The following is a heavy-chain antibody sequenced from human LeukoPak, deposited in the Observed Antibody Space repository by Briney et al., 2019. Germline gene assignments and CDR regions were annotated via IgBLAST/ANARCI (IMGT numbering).Heavy chain of an antibody. CDR3: ARAWDYDFWSGPYNAFDI. Sequence: PSQTLSLTCTVSGGSTSSGSYYWSWIRQPAGKGLEWIGRIYTSGSTNYNPSLKSRVTISVDTSKNQFSLKLSSVTAADTAVYYCARAWDYDFWSGPYNAFDIWGQGTMVTVSS. CDR2: IYTSGST. J-gene: IGHJ3*02. D-gene: IGHD3-3*01. CDR1: GGSTSSGSYY. V-gene: IGHV4-61*02.